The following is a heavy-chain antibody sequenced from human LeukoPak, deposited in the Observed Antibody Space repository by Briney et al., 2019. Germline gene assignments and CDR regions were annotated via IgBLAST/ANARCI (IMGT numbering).Heavy chain of an antibody. CDR3: ARELGYCSGGSCYKNYFDY. D-gene: IGHD2-15*01. CDR2: INPSGGST. V-gene: IGHV1-46*01. CDR1: GYTFTSYY. J-gene: IGHJ4*02. Sequence: ASVKVSCKASGYTFTSYYMHWVRQAPGQALEWMGIINPSGGSTSYAQKFQGRVTMTRDTSTSTVYMELSSLRSEDTAVYYCARELGYCSGGSCYKNYFDYWGQGTLVTVSS.